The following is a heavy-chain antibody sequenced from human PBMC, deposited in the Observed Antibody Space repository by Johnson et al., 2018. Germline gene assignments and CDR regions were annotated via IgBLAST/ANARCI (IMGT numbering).Heavy chain of an antibody. V-gene: IGHV4-39*01. CDR3: AGDDY. CDR1: GGSISTTSFY. Sequence: QVQLQESGPGLVEPSGPLSLTCSVSGGSISTTSFYWGWIRQPPGNGLEWIGGISDSGTTDYRPSLKSRVTISEDMSKNQFSLKLTSVPAADTAVYFCAGDDYWGQGILVTVSS. CDR2: ISDSGTT. D-gene: IGHD3-10*01. J-gene: IGHJ4*02.